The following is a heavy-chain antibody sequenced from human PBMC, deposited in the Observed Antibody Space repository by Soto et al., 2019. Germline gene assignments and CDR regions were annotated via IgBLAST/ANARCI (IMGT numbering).Heavy chain of an antibody. CDR2: INHSGST. Sequence: PWETLSLTCAVYGGSFSGYYWSWIRQPPGKGLEWIGEINHSGSTNYNPSLKSRVTISVDTSKNQFSLKLSSVTAADTAVYYCARGVRGGRYYYGMDVWGQGTTVT. V-gene: IGHV4-34*01. J-gene: IGHJ6*02. D-gene: IGHD2-15*01. CDR3: ARGVRGGRYYYGMDV. CDR1: GGSFSGYY.